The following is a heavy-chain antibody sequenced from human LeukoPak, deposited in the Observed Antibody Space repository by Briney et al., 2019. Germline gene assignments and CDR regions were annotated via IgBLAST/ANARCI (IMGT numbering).Heavy chain of an antibody. CDR2: ISTSGSTI. Sequence: PGGSLRLSCAASGFTFSSYSMSWIRQAPGKGLEWVSYISTSGSTIHYADSVKGRFTISRDNAKNSLHLQMNSLRAEDTAVYYCARDGKGLTNYFDYWGQGTLVTVSS. CDR3: ARDGKGLTNYFDY. J-gene: IGHJ4*02. D-gene: IGHD1-1*01. V-gene: IGHV3-48*04. CDR1: GFTFSSYS.